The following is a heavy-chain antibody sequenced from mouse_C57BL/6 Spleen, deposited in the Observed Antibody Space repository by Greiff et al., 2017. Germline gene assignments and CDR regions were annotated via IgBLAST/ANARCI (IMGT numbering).Heavy chain of an antibody. CDR3: TNYYGSSLFAY. J-gene: IGHJ3*01. CDR1: GFNIKDDY. D-gene: IGHD1-1*01. Sequence: EVQLQQSGAELVRPGASVKLSCTASGFNIKDDYMHWVKQRPEQGLEWIGWIDPENGDTAYASKFQGKATITADTSSNTAYLQLSSLTSEDTAVYYCTNYYGSSLFAYWGQGTLVTVSA. V-gene: IGHV14-4*01. CDR2: IDPENGDT.